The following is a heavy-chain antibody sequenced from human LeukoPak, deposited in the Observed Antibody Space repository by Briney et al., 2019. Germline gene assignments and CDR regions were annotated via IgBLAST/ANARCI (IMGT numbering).Heavy chain of an antibody. V-gene: IGHV3-7*01. CDR1: GFTFSDCW. CDR2: INRGGSET. Sequence: PGGSLRLSCAVSGFTFSDCWMTWVRQAPGKGLEWVATINRGGSETYYVDSVKGRFTISRDNSKNTLYLQMNSLRAEDTAVYYCAKDARRYCSSTSCRTGYFDYWGQGTLVTVSS. D-gene: IGHD2-2*01. J-gene: IGHJ4*02. CDR3: AKDARRYCSSTSCRTGYFDY.